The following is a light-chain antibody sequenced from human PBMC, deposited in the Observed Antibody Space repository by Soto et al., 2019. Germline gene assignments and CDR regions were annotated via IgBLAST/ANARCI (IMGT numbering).Light chain of an antibody. J-gene: IGLJ2*01. CDR1: SSDVGGYNY. Sequence: QSALTQPASESGSPGQSITISCTGTSSDVGGYNYVSWYQQHPGKAPKVIIYGVTHRPSGVSNRFSGSKSVNTASLTISGLQAEDEADYYCCSYTTTNTLVFGGGTQLTVL. CDR2: GVT. V-gene: IGLV2-14*01. CDR3: CSYTTTNTLV.